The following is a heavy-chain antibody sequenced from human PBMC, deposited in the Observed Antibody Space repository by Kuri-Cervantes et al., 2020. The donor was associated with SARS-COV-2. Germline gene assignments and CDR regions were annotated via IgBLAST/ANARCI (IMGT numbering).Heavy chain of an antibody. CDR2: INHSGST. Sequence: SETLSLTCAVYGGSFSGYYWSWIRQPPGKGLEWIGEINHSGSTNYNPSLKSRVTISVDTSKNQFSLKLSSVTAADTAVYYCARATRRNYYSGMDVWGQGTTVTVSS. V-gene: IGHV4-34*01. CDR3: ARATRRNYYSGMDV. J-gene: IGHJ6*02. CDR1: GGSFSGYY.